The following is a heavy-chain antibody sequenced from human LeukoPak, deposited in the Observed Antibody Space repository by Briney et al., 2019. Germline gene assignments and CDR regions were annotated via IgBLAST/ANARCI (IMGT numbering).Heavy chain of an antibody. D-gene: IGHD4-17*01. CDR2: INEGGSRR. V-gene: IGHV3-7*03. CDR3: ARAVTSTEGY. J-gene: IGHJ4*02. Sequence: PGGSLRLSCAASGFVFSSYWKTWVRQAPGKGLEWVASINEGGSRRYYVDSVKGRFTISRDNAQKSLYLEMDSLRADDTAVYYCARAVTSTEGYWGQGTLVTVSS. CDR1: GFVFSSYW.